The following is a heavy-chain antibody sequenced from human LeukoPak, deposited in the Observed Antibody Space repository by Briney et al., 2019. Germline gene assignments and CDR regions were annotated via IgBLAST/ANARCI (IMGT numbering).Heavy chain of an antibody. D-gene: IGHD3-3*01. Sequence: GGSLRLSCAASGFTFSGFGMHWVRQAPDKGLEGVAVIWYDGSKEYYADSVKGRFTASRDNSKDTLFLQMNSLRAEDTAVYYCARGKEHTRVLRFLEWLLYGMDVWGQGTTVTVSS. V-gene: IGHV3-33*01. CDR2: IWYDGSKE. CDR3: ARGKEHTRVLRFLEWLLYGMDV. CDR1: GFTFSGFG. J-gene: IGHJ6*02.